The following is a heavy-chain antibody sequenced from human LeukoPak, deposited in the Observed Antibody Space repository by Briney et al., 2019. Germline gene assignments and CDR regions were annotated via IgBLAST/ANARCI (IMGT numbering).Heavy chain of an antibody. CDR2: IYPGDSDT. J-gene: IGHJ5*02. CDR3: ARRTSANWFDP. CDR1: GYSFTNYW. D-gene: IGHD1-7*01. Sequence: GESLKISCKGSGYSFTNYWIGWVRQMPGKGLVWMGIIYPGDSDTRYSPSFQGQVTISADKSISTAYLQWSSLKASDTAIYFCARRTSANWFDPWGQGTLVTASS. V-gene: IGHV5-51*01.